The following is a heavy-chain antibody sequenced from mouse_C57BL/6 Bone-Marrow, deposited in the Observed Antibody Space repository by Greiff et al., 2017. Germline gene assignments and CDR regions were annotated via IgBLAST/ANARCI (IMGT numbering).Heavy chain of an antibody. D-gene: IGHD2-4*01. CDR1: GYTFTDYY. CDR3: ARDDYDGRGDYFDY. CDR2: IYPGSGNT. J-gene: IGHJ2*01. V-gene: IGHV1-76*01. Sequence: LVESGAELVRPGASVKLSCKASGYTFTDYYINWVKQRPGQGLEWIARIYPGSGNTYYNEKFKGKATLTAEKSSSTAYMQLSSLTSEDSAVYFCARDDYDGRGDYFDYWGQGTTLTVSS.